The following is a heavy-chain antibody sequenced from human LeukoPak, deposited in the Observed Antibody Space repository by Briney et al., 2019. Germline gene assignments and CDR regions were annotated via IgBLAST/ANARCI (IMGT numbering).Heavy chain of an antibody. CDR2: MSGSGGST. D-gene: IGHD6-19*01. J-gene: IGHJ5*02. Sequence: GGSLRLSCAASGFTFSSYAMSWVRQAPGKGLEWVAVMSGSGGSTYYEDSVKGRFTIARDNSKNTLYLQMNSLRAEDTAVYYCAKGGLTKYSSGWYVWFGPWGQGTLVTVSS. CDR1: GFTFSSYA. CDR3: AKGGLTKYSSGWYVWFGP. V-gene: IGHV3-23*01.